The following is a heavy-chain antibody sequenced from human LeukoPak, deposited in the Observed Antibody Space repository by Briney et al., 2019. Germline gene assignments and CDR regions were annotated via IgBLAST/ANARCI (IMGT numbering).Heavy chain of an antibody. D-gene: IGHD1-26*01. CDR3: ARARLASGGWYFAH. Sequence: PGRSLRLSCVASGFTFSTSAMHWVRQTTGKGLEWVSVIWADEKYKDYVDSGKGRFTISRDNSGNTLYLQMSSLRAEDTAVYYCARARLASGGWYFAHWGQGTLVTVSS. CDR1: GFTFSTSA. V-gene: IGHV3-33*01. J-gene: IGHJ4*02. CDR2: IWADEKYK.